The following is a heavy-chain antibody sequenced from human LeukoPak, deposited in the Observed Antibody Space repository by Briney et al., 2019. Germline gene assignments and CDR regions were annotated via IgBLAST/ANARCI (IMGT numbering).Heavy chain of an antibody. D-gene: IGHD2-15*01. J-gene: IGHJ3*02. V-gene: IGHV4-39*07. CDR2: IYYSGST. Sequence: SETLSLTCTVSGGSISSSSYYWGWIRQPPGKGLEWIGSIYYSGSTYYNPSLKSRVTISVDTSKNQFSLKLSSVTAADTAVYYCARDPSHHSGTFDIWGQGTMVTVSS. CDR3: ARDPSHHSGTFDI. CDR1: GGSISSSSYY.